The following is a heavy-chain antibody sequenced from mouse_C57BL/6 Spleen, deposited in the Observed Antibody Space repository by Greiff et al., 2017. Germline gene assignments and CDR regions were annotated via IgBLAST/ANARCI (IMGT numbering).Heavy chain of an antibody. Sequence: QVHVKQPGAELVKPGASVKLSCKASGYTFTSYWMHWVKQRPGQGLEWIGMIHPNSGSTNYNEKFKSKATLTVDKSSSTAYMQLSSLTSEDSAVYYCARRGAYSNSFDYWGQGTTLTVSS. CDR2: IHPNSGST. V-gene: IGHV1-64*01. J-gene: IGHJ2*01. CDR3: ARRGAYSNSFDY. D-gene: IGHD2-5*01. CDR1: GYTFTSYW.